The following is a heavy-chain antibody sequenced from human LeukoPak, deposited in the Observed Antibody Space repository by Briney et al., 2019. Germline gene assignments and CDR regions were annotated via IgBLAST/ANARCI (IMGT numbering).Heavy chain of an antibody. V-gene: IGHV1-2*02. CDR3: ARVVGFGDYPFDY. D-gene: IGHD4-17*01. CDR1: GYTFTTYS. Sequence: ASVKVSCKASGYTFTTYSIHWVRQAPGQGLEWMGWIYPNSGGTDYAQKFQGRVTMTRDTSISTAYMELRRLKSDDTAMYYCARVVGFGDYPFDYWGQGTLVTVSS. CDR2: IYPNSGGT. J-gene: IGHJ4*02.